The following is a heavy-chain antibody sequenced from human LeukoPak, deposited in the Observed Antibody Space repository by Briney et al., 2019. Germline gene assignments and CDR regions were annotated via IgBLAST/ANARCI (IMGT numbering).Heavy chain of an antibody. J-gene: IGHJ4*02. CDR3: ARHDQYSSGWYVDY. V-gene: IGHV4-59*08. CDR2: MYYSGST. Sequence: PSETLSLTCTVSGRSISSYYWSWIRQPPGKGLEWIGYMYYSGSTNYNPSLKSRVTISVDTSKNQCSLKLSSVTAADTAVYYCARHDQYSSGWYVDYWGQGTLVTVSS. CDR1: GRSISSYY. D-gene: IGHD6-19*01.